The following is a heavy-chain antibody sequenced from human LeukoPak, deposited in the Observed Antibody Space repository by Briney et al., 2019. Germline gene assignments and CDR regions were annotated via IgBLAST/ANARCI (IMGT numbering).Heavy chain of an antibody. D-gene: IGHD2-2*02. Sequence: GGSLRLSCAASGFTFNGYWMSWVRQAPGKGLEWVANIKYDGSEKYYVDSVKGRFTISRDNTKNSLSLEMNSLRAEDTAVYYCARDPWYQLLYDGSSYFDYWGQGTLVTVSS. J-gene: IGHJ4*02. CDR2: IKYDGSEK. V-gene: IGHV3-7*01. CDR1: GFTFNGYW. CDR3: ARDPWYQLLYDGSSYFDY.